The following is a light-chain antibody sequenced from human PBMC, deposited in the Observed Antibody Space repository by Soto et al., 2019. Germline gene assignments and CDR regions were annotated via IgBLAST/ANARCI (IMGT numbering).Light chain of an antibody. J-gene: IGLJ1*01. CDR3: SSYTSSSTGV. V-gene: IGLV2-14*01. CDR2: EVT. Sequence: QSALTQPASVSGSPGQSITISCTGTSSDVGGYNYVSWYQQHPGKAPKLMIYEVTYRPSGVSNRFSGSKSGNTASLTISGLQAEDEADYYCSSYTSSSTGVFGTGTKLTFL. CDR1: SSDVGGYNY.